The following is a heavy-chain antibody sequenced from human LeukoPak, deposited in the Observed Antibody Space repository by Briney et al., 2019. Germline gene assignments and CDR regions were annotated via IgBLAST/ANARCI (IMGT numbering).Heavy chain of an antibody. CDR1: GYTFTSYG. CDR3: AREELYGSGSQTPDY. D-gene: IGHD3-10*01. Sequence: GASVKVSCKASGYTFTSYGISWVRQAPGQGPEWMGWISAYNGNTNYAQKLQGRVTMTTDTSTSTAYMELRSLRSDDTAVYYCAREELYGSGSQTPDYWGQGTLVTVSS. V-gene: IGHV1-18*04. CDR2: ISAYNGNT. J-gene: IGHJ4*02.